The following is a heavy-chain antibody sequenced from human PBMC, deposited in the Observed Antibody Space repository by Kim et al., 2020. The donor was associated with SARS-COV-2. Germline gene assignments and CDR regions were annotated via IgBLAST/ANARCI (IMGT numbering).Heavy chain of an antibody. CDR2: IAASDGRT. J-gene: IGHJ5*02. CDR3: AKSLGKQYFDAFGH. CDR1: GFTFSSYI. D-gene: IGHD3-9*01. Sequence: GGSLRLSCTASGFTFSSYIMAWVRQAPGKGLEWASGIAASDGRTYYADSVKGRFTISRDNSKNTLFLQMHSLRAEDTAVYYCAKSLGKQYFDAFGHWGQGSLVIVSS. V-gene: IGHV3-23*01.